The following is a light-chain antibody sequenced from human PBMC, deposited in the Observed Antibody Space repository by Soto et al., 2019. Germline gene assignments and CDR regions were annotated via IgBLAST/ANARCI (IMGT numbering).Light chain of an antibody. CDR2: GAS. J-gene: IGKJ4*01. V-gene: IGKV3-15*01. CDR1: QSVSSY. Sequence: EIVLTQSPATLSLSPGETATLSCRASQSVSSYLAWYQQKPGQAPRLLIYGASTRATGIPARFSGSGSGTEFTLTISSLQSEDFAVYYCQQYNNWPLTFGGGTKV. CDR3: QQYNNWPLT.